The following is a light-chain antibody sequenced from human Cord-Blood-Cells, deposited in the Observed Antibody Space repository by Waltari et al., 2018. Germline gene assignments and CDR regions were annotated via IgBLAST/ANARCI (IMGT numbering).Light chain of an antibody. CDR2: AGS. Sequence: QSALTQPASVSGSPGQSITISCTGTSSDVGSYNLVSWYQQHPGKAPKLMIYAGSKRPPGFSNCFSGSKSGNTASLTISGLQAEDEADYYCCSYAGSSTVVFGVGTKLTVL. V-gene: IGLV2-23*01. CDR1: SSDVGSYNL. CDR3: CSYAGSSTVV. J-gene: IGLJ2*01.